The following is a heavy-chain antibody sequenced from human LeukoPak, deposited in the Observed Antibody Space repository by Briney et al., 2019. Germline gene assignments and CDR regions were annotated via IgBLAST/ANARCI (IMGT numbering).Heavy chain of an antibody. Sequence: SETLSLTCTVSGGSISSYYWSWIRQPPGKGLEWIGNIYDSGSTNYNPSLKSRVTISVDTSKDQFSLKLSSVTAADTAVYYCARVGDILTGYFVFDYWGQGTLVTVSS. D-gene: IGHD3-9*01. J-gene: IGHJ4*02. CDR3: ARVGDILTGYFVFDY. CDR2: IYDSGST. CDR1: GGSISSYY. V-gene: IGHV4-59*12.